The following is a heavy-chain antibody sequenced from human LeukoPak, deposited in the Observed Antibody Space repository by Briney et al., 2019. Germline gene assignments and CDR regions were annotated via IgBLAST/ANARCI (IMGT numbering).Heavy chain of an antibody. Sequence: GGSLRLSCAASGCSFSSYDMHWVRQAPGKGLEWGAFITNDGNNKYYVDAVKGRFTISRDNSKSTLYLQMNSLRAEDAAVYYCARRTGDSSAYHYDFWGQGTLVTVSS. CDR3: ARRTGDSSAYHYDF. J-gene: IGHJ4*02. CDR2: ITNDGNNK. CDR1: GCSFSSYD. D-gene: IGHD3-22*01. V-gene: IGHV3-30*02.